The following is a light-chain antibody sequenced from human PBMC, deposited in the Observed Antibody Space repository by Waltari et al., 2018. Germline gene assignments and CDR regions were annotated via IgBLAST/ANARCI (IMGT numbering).Light chain of an antibody. CDR2: DAS. CDR3: QQRSNLPPGT. J-gene: IGKJ5*01. Sequence: EIVLTQSPATLSLSPGERATLSCRASQSVSSYLAWYQQKPGQAPRLLIYDASNRATGIPARFSGSGSGTDFTLTISSLEPEDFAVYYCQQRSNLPPGTFGQGTRLEIK. V-gene: IGKV3-11*01. CDR1: QSVSSY.